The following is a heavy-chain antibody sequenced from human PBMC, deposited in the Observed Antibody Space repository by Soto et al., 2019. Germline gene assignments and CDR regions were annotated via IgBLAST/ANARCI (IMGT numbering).Heavy chain of an antibody. J-gene: IGHJ4*02. CDR1: GYNFNNYW. Sequence: GESLKISCKGSGYNFNNYWIGWVRQMPGKGLEWMGIIFPSDSDTRYSPSFQGQVTISADKSISTSFLQWSSLRASDTAIYYCTKRSGLYDPDFWGQGTLVTVSS. V-gene: IGHV5-51*01. D-gene: IGHD3-22*01. CDR3: TKRSGLYDPDF. CDR2: IFPSDSDT.